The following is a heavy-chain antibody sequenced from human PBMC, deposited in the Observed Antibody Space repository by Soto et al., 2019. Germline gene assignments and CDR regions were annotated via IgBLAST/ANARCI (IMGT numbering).Heavy chain of an antibody. V-gene: IGHV4-4*07. Sequence: QVQLQESGPGPVKASETLSLTCTLSGGSTSGKYWSWIRQPAGKGLEWIGRIYSSGRTHYNPSLKSRVTMSVSTNHFSLRWNSVTAADTAVYYCARDFDVNTALDYWYFDLWGRGTLVTVSS. CDR3: ARDFDVNTALDYWYFDL. D-gene: IGHD5-18*01. J-gene: IGHJ2*01. CDR1: GGSTSGKY. CDR2: IYSSGRT.